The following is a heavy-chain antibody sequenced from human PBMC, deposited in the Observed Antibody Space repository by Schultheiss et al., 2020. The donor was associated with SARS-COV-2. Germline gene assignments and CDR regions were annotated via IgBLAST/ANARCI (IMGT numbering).Heavy chain of an antibody. Sequence: GGSLRLSCAASGFTVSSNYMSWVRQAPGKGLEWVSVIYSGGSTYYADSVKGRFTISRDNSKGTLWLQMNSLRDEDTAVYYCARATNPRYGLGVWGQGTTVTVSS. J-gene: IGHJ6*02. CDR3: ARATNPRYGLGV. D-gene: IGHD2-8*01. CDR1: GFTVSSNY. CDR2: IYSGGST. V-gene: IGHV3-53*01.